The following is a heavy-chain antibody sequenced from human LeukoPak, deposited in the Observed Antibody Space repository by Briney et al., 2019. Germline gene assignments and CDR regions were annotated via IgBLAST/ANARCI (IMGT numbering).Heavy chain of an antibody. Sequence: SETLSLTCTVSGGSISTSSYYWGWIRQPPGKGLEWIGSIYYSGSTYYNPSLKSRVTISVDTSKNQFYLKLSSVTAADTAVYYCATSPQWQANFDYWGQGTLVTVSS. CDR2: IYYSGST. CDR1: GGSISTSSYY. CDR3: ATSPQWQANFDY. J-gene: IGHJ4*02. V-gene: IGHV4-39*01. D-gene: IGHD6-19*01.